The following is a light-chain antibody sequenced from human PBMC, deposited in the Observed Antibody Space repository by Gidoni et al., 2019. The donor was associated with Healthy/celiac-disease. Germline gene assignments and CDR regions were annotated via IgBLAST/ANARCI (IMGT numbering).Light chain of an antibody. J-gene: IGLJ3*02. CDR3: QSYDSSLSGSGV. V-gene: IGLV1-40*01. Sequence: QSFLPQPPSAPGAPGPRVTISCTGSSSNIGAGYDVPWHQQLPGTAPKLLIYGNSNRPSGVPDRFSGSKSGTSASLAITGLQAEDEADDYCQSYDSSLSGSGVFGGGTKLTVL. CDR1: SSNIGAGYD. CDR2: GNS.